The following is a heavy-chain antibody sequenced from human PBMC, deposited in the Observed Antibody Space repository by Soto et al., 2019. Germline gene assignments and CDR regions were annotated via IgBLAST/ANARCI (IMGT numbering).Heavy chain of an antibody. CDR3: ARARWYDILTGYYTGHYYYGMDV. J-gene: IGHJ6*02. CDR1: GYTFTSYG. V-gene: IGHV1-18*01. D-gene: IGHD3-9*01. CDR2: ISAYNGNT. Sequence: ASVKVSCKASGYTFTSYGISWVRQAPGQGLEWMGWISAYNGNTNYAQKLQGRVTMITDTSTSTAYMELRSLRSDDTAVYYCARARWYDILTGYYTGHYYYGMDVWGQGTTVTVSS.